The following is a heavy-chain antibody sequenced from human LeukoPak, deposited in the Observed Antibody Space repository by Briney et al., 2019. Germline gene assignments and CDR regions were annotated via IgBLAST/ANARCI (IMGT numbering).Heavy chain of an antibody. V-gene: IGHV4-4*09. J-gene: IGHJ4*02. CDR2: ISTSGST. CDR1: GGFIGTFY. Sequence: SETPSLTCTVSGGFIGTFYWTWIRQPPGKGLEWIGYISTSGSTKYNPSLKSRVTISLDTSKNQFSLKLSSVTAADTAVYYCARPLGGSSYPLAYWGQGTLAIVSS. CDR3: ARPLGGSSYPLAY. D-gene: IGHD1-26*01.